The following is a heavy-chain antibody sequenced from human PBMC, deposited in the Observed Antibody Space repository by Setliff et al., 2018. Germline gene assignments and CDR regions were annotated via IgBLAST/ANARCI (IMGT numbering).Heavy chain of an antibody. CDR2: INPSGGST. Sequence: ASVKVSCKASGYTFTSYAMHWVRQAPGQGLEWMGIINPSGGSTSYAQKFQGRVTITADQSTRTAYMELSSLRSEDTAVYYCARGLIVLPGPSGDMGYFDYWGQGTLVTVSS. D-gene: IGHD2-8*01. CDR1: GYTFTSYA. V-gene: IGHV1-46*01. CDR3: ARGLIVLPGPSGDMGYFDY. J-gene: IGHJ4*02.